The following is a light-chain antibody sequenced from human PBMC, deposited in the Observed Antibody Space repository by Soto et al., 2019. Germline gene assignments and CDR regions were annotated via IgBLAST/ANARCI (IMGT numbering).Light chain of an antibody. J-gene: IGKJ5*01. Sequence: EIVLAQSPGTLSLSPGERATLSCRASQNVNSRYLAWYQQKPGQAPRLLIYSASSRATGIPDRFSGSGSGTDFTLTISGLDPEDFAVYYCQQYGSSLPITFGQGTRLEI. CDR1: QNVNSRY. V-gene: IGKV3-20*01. CDR3: QQYGSSLPIT. CDR2: SAS.